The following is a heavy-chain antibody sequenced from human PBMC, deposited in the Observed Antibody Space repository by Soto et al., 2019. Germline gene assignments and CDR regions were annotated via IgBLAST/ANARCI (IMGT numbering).Heavy chain of an antibody. V-gene: IGHV1-69*06. CDR3: SRGPYGMDV. CDR2: IIPIFGTA. Sequence: QVQLVQSGAEVKKPGSSVKVSCKASGGTFSSYAISWVRHAPGQGLEWMGGIIPIFGTANYAQKFQGRVTITADKYTSTAYMELSSLRSDDTAVYYCSRGPYGMDVWGQGTKVTVSS. J-gene: IGHJ6*02. CDR1: GGTFSSYA.